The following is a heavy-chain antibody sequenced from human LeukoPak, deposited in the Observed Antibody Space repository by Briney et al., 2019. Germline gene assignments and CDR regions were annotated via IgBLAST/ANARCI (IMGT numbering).Heavy chain of an antibody. CDR2: FDPEDGET. CDR3: AARDNPRDYYGMDV. D-gene: IGHD1-1*01. Sequence: GASVKVSCKVSGYTLTELSMHWVRQAPGKGLEWMGGFDPEDGETIYAQKFQGRVTMTEDTSTDTAYMELSSLRSEDTAVYCCAARDNPRDYYGMDVWGQGTTVTVSS. V-gene: IGHV1-24*01. J-gene: IGHJ6*02. CDR1: GYTLTELS.